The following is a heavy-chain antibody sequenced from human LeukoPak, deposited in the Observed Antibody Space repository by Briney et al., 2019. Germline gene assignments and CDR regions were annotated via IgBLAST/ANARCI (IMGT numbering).Heavy chain of an antibody. CDR2: INWNGGST. J-gene: IGHJ4*02. CDR3: ARKASGSYFFDY. CDR1: GFTLDDYG. D-gene: IGHD1-26*01. V-gene: IGHV3-20*04. Sequence: GGSLRLSCAASGFTLDDYGMSWVRQPPGRGLEWVSGINWNGGSTGYADSVKGRFTTSRDNAKNSLYLQMNSLRAEDTALYYCARKASGSYFFDYWGQGTLVTVSS.